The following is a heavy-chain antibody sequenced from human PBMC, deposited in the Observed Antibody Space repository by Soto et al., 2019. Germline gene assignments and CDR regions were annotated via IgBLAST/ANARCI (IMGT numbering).Heavy chain of an antibody. CDR1: GYTFTGYY. CDR2: INPNSGGT. Sequence: ASAKVSCKSSGYTFTGYYMHWVRQAPGQGLEWMGWINPNSGGTNYAQKFQGRVTMTTDTSTSTAYMELRSLRSDDTAVYYCARQKNEYSRFLSFWGQGTLVTVSS. D-gene: IGHD6-6*01. CDR3: ARQKNEYSRFLSF. J-gene: IGHJ4*02. V-gene: IGHV1-2*02.